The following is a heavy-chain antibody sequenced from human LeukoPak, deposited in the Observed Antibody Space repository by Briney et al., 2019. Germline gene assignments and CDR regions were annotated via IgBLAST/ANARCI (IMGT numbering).Heavy chain of an antibody. CDR1: GGSISRGGYY. V-gene: IGHV4-31*03. CDR3: ARVAAPPWYFDL. J-gene: IGHJ2*01. Sequence: PSETLSLSCTVSGGSISRGGYYWSWIRQHPGKGLEWLWYIYYSGSTYNNPSLKIRVTISVSTSKNQFSLKLSSVTAADTAVYYCARVAAPPWYFDLWGRGTLVTVSS. D-gene: IGHD6-13*01. CDR2: IYYSGST.